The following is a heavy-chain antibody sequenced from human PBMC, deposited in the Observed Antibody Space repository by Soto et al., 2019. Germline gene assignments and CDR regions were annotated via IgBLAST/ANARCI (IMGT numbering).Heavy chain of an antibody. Sequence: QITLEESGPTLVKPTQTLTLTCIFSGFSLSSSGVGVGWIRQAPGKALEWLALIYWDDDKRYNPSLKSRLTITKDTPKNQVVLGMANMDPVDTATYFCVHIRAPHSDSSGYFPHWYFRLWGRCTLVTVSS. D-gene: IGHD3-22*01. CDR3: VHIRAPHSDSSGYFPHWYFRL. CDR1: GFSLSSSGVG. V-gene: IGHV2-5*02. CDR2: IYWDDDK. J-gene: IGHJ2*01.